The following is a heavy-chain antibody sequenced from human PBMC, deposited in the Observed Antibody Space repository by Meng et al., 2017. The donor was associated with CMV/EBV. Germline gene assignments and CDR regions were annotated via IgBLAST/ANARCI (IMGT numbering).Heavy chain of an antibody. Sequence: SLEGSGHPPLNPTQTLTLPCTFSGFSLSTSGVGVGWIRQPPGKALEWLALIYWDDDKRYSPSLKSRLTITKDTSKNQVVLTMTNMDPVDTATYYCAHSPSLQLVRHWFDPWGQGTLVTVSS. D-gene: IGHD6-6*01. CDR2: IYWDDDK. CDR3: AHSPSLQLVRHWFDP. J-gene: IGHJ5*02. V-gene: IGHV2-5*02. CDR1: GFSLSTSGVG.